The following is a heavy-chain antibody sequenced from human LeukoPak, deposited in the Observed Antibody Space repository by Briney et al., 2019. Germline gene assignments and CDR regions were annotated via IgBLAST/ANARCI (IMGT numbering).Heavy chain of an antibody. CDR3: ARGRLTVTTVPVYYYYYMDV. V-gene: IGHV4-34*01. CDR1: GGSFSGYD. CDR2: INHSGST. D-gene: IGHD4-11*01. J-gene: IGHJ6*03. Sequence: SESLSLTCAVYGGSFSGYDWSWIRQPPGKGLEWVGEINHSGSTNYYPALKSRVTISVDTSKNQFSLKLSSVTAADTAVYHCARGRLTVTTVPVYYYYYMDVWGKGTRVSVSS.